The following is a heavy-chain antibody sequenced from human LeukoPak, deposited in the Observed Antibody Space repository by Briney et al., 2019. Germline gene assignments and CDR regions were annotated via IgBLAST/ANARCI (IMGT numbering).Heavy chain of an antibody. CDR3: ARSLSFRRGTVRYYFDY. J-gene: IGHJ4*02. Sequence: SVKVSCKASGGTFSSYAISWVRQAPGQGLEWMGRIIPILGIANYAQKFQGRVTMTRNTSISTAYMELSSLRSEDTAVYYCARSLSFRRGTVRYYFDYWGQGTLVTVSS. CDR1: GGTFSSYA. CDR2: IIPILGIA. D-gene: IGHD3-16*01. V-gene: IGHV1-69*04.